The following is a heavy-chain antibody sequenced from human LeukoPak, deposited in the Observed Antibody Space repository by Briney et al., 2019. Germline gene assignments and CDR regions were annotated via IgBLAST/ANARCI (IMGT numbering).Heavy chain of an antibody. J-gene: IGHJ4*02. V-gene: IGHV1-8*01. CDR3: ARSTMGARRTYDY. Sequence: ASVKVSCKASKDTFTIYDVNWVRQATGLGLEWMGWMNPNSGNTGHAQKFQGRVTMTMNSSISTAYMELTSLTSEDTAVYYCARSTMGARRTYDYWGQGTLVTVSS. CDR2: MNPNSGNT. CDR1: KDTFTIYD. D-gene: IGHD1-26*01.